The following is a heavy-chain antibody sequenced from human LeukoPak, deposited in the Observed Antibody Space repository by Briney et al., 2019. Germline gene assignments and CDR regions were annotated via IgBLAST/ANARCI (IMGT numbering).Heavy chain of an antibody. D-gene: IGHD1-26*01. V-gene: IGHV3-48*02. CDR3: ARVGGATAVTMYFEY. CDR2: MTTSGNTI. Sequence: GGSLRLSCVVSGITFSGYSMIWVRQAPGRGLEWLSFMTTSGNTIFYAESVKDRFTISRDNAKKSLYLQMNSLRDEDTAVYYCARVGGATAVTMYFEYWGQGTLVTVSS. J-gene: IGHJ4*02. CDR1: GITFSGYS.